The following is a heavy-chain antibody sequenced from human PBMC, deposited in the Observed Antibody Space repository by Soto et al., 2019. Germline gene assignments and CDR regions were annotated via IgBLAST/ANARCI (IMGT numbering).Heavy chain of an antibody. CDR1: GFTFSSYW. V-gene: IGHV3-74*01. CDR2: INSDGSST. J-gene: IGHJ2*01. CDR3: ARGGSLNWYFDL. Sequence: EVQLVESGGGLVQPGGSLRLCCAASGFTFSSYWMHWVRQAPGKGLVWVSRINSDGSSTSYADSVKGRFTISRDNAKNTLYLLMNSLRAEDTAVYYCARGGSLNWYFDLWGRGTLVTVSS. D-gene: IGHD1-26*01.